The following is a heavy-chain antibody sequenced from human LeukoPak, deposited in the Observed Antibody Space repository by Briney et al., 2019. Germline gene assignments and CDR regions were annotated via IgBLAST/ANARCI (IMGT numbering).Heavy chain of an antibody. V-gene: IGHV3-43*01. J-gene: IGHJ4*02. CDR3: ARDRLGAMLFFDS. CDR2: ISWDGDNT. CDR1: GFTFDDYT. Sequence: GGSLRLSCAASGFTFDDYTMHWVRQAPGKGLEWVSLISWDGDNTYYADSVKGRFTISRDNSKNTLYLQMNSLRAEDTALYYCARDRLGAMLFFDSWGQGTLVTVSS. D-gene: IGHD3-16*01.